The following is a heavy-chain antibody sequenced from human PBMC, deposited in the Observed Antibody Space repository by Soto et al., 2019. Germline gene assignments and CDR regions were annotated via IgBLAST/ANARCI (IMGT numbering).Heavy chain of an antibody. V-gene: IGHV4-30-2*01. J-gene: IGHJ4*02. CDR2: IYHSGST. D-gene: IGHD3-22*01. CDR1: GGSISSGGYS. Sequence: QLQLQESGSGLVKPSQTLSLTCAVSGGSISSGGYSWSWIRQPPGKGLEWIGYIYHSGSTYYNPSLKSRVXISVDRSKNQFSLKLSSVTAADTAVYYCASTDYYDSSGYSYWGQGTLVTVSS. CDR3: ASTDYYDSSGYSY.